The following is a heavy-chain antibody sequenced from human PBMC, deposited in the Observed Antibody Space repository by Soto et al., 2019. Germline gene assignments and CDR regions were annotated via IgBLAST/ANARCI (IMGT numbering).Heavy chain of an antibody. Sequence: GGSLRLSCAASGFTFSDHYMDWVRQAPGKGLEWVGRTRNKANSYTTEYAASVKGRFTISRDDSKNSLYLQMNSLKTEDTAVYYCARGLYSSGWPADYYYYGMDVWGQGTTVTVPS. CDR2: TRNKANSYTT. V-gene: IGHV3-72*01. CDR3: ARGLYSSGWPADYYYYGMDV. J-gene: IGHJ6*02. CDR1: GFTFSDHY. D-gene: IGHD6-19*01.